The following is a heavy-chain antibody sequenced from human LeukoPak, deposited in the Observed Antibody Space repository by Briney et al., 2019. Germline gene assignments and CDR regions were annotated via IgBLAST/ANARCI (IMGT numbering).Heavy chain of an antibody. CDR2: ITKSGDQT. V-gene: IGHV3-23*01. Sequence: GGSLRLSCVPSGITFSNSALSWVRQAPGKGLEWVSTITKSGDQTHYADSVRGLFTISRDIFKNTLYLQMNSLRAEDTAVYHCVKSAGKDGXRDVFD. CDR1: GITFSNSA. CDR3: VKSAGKDGXRDVFD. J-gene: IGHJ3*02. D-gene: IGHD5-24*01.